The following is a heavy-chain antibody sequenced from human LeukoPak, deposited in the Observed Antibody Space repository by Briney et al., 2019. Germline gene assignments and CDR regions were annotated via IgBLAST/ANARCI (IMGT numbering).Heavy chain of an antibody. CDR1: GYTFTSYD. J-gene: IGHJ4*02. Sequence: ASVKVSCKASGYTFTSYDINWVRQATGQGLEWMGWMNPNGGNTGYAQKFQGRVTMTEDTSTDTAYMELSSPRSEDTAVYYCATRLAAAAGEKTKRAFDYWGQGTLVTVSS. CDR3: ATRLAAAAGEKTKRAFDY. D-gene: IGHD6-13*01. CDR2: MNPNGGNT. V-gene: IGHV1-8*01.